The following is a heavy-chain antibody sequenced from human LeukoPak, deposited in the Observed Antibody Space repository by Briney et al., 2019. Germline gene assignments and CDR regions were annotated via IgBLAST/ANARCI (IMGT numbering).Heavy chain of an antibody. D-gene: IGHD3-22*01. Sequence: PGGSLRLSCAASGFTFSSYAMSWVRQAPGKGLEWVSAISGGGGSTHYADSVKGRFTISRDNSKNALYLQMSRLRAGDTAVYYCAKSSYYDSSGYYREYYFDYWGQGTLVTVSS. V-gene: IGHV3-23*01. J-gene: IGHJ4*02. CDR3: AKSSYYDSSGYYREYYFDY. CDR2: ISGGGGST. CDR1: GFTFSSYA.